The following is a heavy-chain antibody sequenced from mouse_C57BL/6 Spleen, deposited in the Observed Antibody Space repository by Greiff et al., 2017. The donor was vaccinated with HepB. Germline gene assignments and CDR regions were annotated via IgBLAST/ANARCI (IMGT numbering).Heavy chain of an antibody. D-gene: IGHD4-1*01. Sequence: EVKLMESGGGLVQPKGSLKLSCAASGFSFNTYAMNWVRQAPGKGLEWVARIRSKSNNYATYYADSVKDRFTISRDDSESMLYLQMNNLKTEDTAMYYCVRLGRGAYWGQGTLVTVSA. J-gene: IGHJ3*01. CDR2: IRSKSNNYAT. V-gene: IGHV10-1*01. CDR3: VRLGRGAY. CDR1: GFSFNTYA.